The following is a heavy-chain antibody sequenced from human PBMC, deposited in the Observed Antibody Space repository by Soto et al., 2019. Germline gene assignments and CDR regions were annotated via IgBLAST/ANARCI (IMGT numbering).Heavy chain of an antibody. CDR1: GGTFSSYT. CDR3: ASPTAGYYNYYRDV. V-gene: IGHV1-69*02. CDR2: IIPALGVT. Sequence: QVQLVQSGAEVKKPGSSVKVSCKTSGGTFSSYTITWVRQAPGQGLEWMGRIIPALGVTNYAQKFQGRLTITVDKSTSTAYMELNSLRSEDTAVYYCASPTAGYYNYYRDVWGKGTTVIVSS. D-gene: IGHD4-4*01. J-gene: IGHJ6*03.